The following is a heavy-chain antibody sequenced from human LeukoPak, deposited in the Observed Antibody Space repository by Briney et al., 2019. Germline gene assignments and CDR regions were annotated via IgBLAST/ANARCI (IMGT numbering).Heavy chain of an antibody. CDR2: ISGSSSAT. D-gene: IGHD2-21*01. CDR1: GFTFSSYN. Sequence: GGSLRLSCAASGFTFSSYNMNWVRQAPGKGLEWVSYISGSSSATDYADSVKGRFTISRDNAKNSLYLQMDSLRDEDTAVYYCAREYSGIDYWGQGTLVTVSS. V-gene: IGHV3-48*02. CDR3: AREYSGIDY. J-gene: IGHJ4*02.